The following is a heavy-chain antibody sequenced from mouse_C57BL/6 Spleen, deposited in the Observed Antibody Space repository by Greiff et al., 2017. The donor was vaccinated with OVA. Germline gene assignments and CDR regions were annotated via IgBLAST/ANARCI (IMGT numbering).Heavy chain of an antibody. CDR3: AKGGLRSAMDY. J-gene: IGHJ4*01. V-gene: IGHV2-3*01. D-gene: IGHD3-1*01. CDR1: GYSLTSYG. CDR2: IWGDGST. Sequence: QVQLKESGPGLVAPSQSLYITCTASGYSLTSYGVSWVRQPPGKGLEWLGVIWGDGSTNYHTDLISRLSTRKDNSESQVSLKLNSLQTDDSATYYCAKGGLRSAMDYWGQGTSVTVSS.